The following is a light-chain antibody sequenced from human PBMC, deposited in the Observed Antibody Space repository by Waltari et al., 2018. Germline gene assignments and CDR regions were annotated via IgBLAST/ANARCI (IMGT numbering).Light chain of an antibody. CDR3: SSFAGTHHVV. CDR2: DVY. V-gene: IGLV2-8*01. CDR1: RRDIGTSTN. J-gene: IGLJ2*01. Sequence: QSALTQPPSASGPPGQSVPISCTGTRRDIGTSTNVSWYQQHPGTVPKLMIYDVYKRPSGVPDRFSGYKSGNTAFLTVSGLQGEDEADYYCSSFAGTHHVVFGGGTKLTVL.